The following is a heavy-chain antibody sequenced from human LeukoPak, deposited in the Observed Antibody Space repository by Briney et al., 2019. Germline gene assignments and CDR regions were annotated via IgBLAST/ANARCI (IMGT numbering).Heavy chain of an antibody. Sequence: GGSLRLSCAASGFTFSSYAMSWVRQAPVKGLEWVSAISGSGGSTYYADSVKGRFTISRDNSKNTLYLQMNSLRAEDTAVYYCAKGGYGDESYNWGQGTLVTVSS. CDR2: ISGSGGST. D-gene: IGHD4-17*01. CDR1: GFTFSSYA. CDR3: AKGGYGDESYN. J-gene: IGHJ4*02. V-gene: IGHV3-23*01.